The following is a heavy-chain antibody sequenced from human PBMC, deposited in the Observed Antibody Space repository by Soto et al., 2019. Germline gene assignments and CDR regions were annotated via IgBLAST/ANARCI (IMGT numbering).Heavy chain of an antibody. CDR3: ARGQYCSSTSCYGPKPGSNGFDP. Sequence: EVQLVESGGGLVQPGGSLRLSCAASGFTFSSYWMHWVRQAPGKGLVWVSRINSDGSSTSYADSVKGRFTISRDNATNALYLEMNSLRAEDTAVYYCARGQYCSSTSCYGPKPGSNGFDPWGQGTLVTVSS. CDR2: INSDGSST. J-gene: IGHJ5*02. CDR1: GFTFSSYW. D-gene: IGHD2-2*01. V-gene: IGHV3-74*01.